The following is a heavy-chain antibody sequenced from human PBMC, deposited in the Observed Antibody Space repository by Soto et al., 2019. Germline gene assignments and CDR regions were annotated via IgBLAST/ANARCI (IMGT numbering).Heavy chain of an antibody. V-gene: IGHV3-23*01. Sequence: GGSLRLSCAASGCTFSSYAMSWVRQAPGKGLEWVSAISGSGGSTYYADSVKGRFTISRDNSKNTLYLQMNSLRAEDTAVYYCAKEEYYYGSGSYQFDYWGQGTLVTVSS. CDR2: ISGSGGST. D-gene: IGHD3-10*01. CDR1: GCTFSSYA. J-gene: IGHJ4*02. CDR3: AKEEYYYGSGSYQFDY.